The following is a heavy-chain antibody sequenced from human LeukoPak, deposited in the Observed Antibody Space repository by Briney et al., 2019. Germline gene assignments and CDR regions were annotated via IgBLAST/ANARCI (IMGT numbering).Heavy chain of an antibody. J-gene: IGHJ4*02. CDR2: IYPADSDA. Sequence: GESLKISCKGFGPRFTNNWIAWVRQLPGKGLEWMGIIYPADSDARYSPSFQGQVTISADKSISTTYLQWSSLKASDTAIYYCARQQYSLYYYDYWGQGTLVTVSS. CDR3: ARQQYSLYYYDY. CDR1: GPRFTNNW. V-gene: IGHV5-51*01. D-gene: IGHD5-18*01.